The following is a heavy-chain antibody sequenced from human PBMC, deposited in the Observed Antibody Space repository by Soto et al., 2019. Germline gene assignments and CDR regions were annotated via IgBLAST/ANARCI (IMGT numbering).Heavy chain of an antibody. CDR2: ISGSGSST. V-gene: IGHV3-23*01. CDR3: AKHPGYRGYDAPFDY. D-gene: IGHD5-12*01. CDR1: GFTFSNYV. Sequence: EVQLLESGGGLVQPGGSLRLSCVVSGFTFSNYVMSWVRQAPGKGLEWVSGISGSGSSTNYADSVKGRMTISRDNSKKTVFLQMNSLRAEDTAIYYCAKHPGYRGYDAPFDYWGQGTLVTVSS. J-gene: IGHJ4*02.